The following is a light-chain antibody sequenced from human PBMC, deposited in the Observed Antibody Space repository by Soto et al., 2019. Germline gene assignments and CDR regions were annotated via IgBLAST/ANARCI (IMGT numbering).Light chain of an antibody. J-gene: IGKJ1*01. V-gene: IGKV3-15*01. CDR1: QSVSSN. Sequence: EIVMTQSPATLSVSPGERATLSCRASQSVSSNLAWYQQKPSQAPRLLIYGASTRATGIPARFSGSGSGTEFTLTISSLQSEDFAVYYCQQYNNWPRTFGQGDQGGYQ. CDR3: QQYNNWPRT. CDR2: GAS.